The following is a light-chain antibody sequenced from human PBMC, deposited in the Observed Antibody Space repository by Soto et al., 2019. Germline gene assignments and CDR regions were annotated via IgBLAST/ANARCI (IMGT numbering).Light chain of an antibody. Sequence: EIVLTQSPGTLSLSPGERAILSCRAGQSVSSSYLAWYQQKPGQAPRLLIYSASSRATGIPDGFSGSGSGTDFILTISRLEPEDFAVYYCQQYGRSPWTFGQGTKVDIK. J-gene: IGKJ1*01. V-gene: IGKV3-20*01. CDR3: QQYGRSPWT. CDR1: QSVSSSY. CDR2: SAS.